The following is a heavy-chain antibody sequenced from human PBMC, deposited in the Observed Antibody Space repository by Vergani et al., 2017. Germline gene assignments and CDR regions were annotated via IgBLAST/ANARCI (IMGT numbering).Heavy chain of an antibody. V-gene: IGHV4-59*01. CDR2: IYYSGST. J-gene: IGHJ6*03. D-gene: IGHD4-17*01. CDR3: ARDFRGVTTQYYYYYYMDV. Sequence: QVQLQESGPGLVKPSETLSLTCTVSGGSISSYYWSWIRQPPGKGLEWIGYIYYSGSTNYNPSLKSRVTISVDTSKNQFSLKLSSVTAADTAVYYCARDFRGVTTQYYYYYYMDVWGKGTTVTVSS. CDR1: GGSISSYY.